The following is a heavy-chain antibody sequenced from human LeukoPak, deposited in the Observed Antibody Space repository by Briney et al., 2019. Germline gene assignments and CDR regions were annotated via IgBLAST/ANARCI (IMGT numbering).Heavy chain of an antibody. Sequence: APVKVSCKASGYTFTSYGISWVRQAPGQGLEGMGWISAYNGNKNYAQKLQGRVTMTTDTSTSTAYMELRSLRSDDTAVYYCARAYDFWSGPYYYYMDVWGKGTTVTVSS. CDR3: ARAYDFWSGPYYYYMDV. CDR1: GYTFTSYG. J-gene: IGHJ6*03. CDR2: ISAYNGNK. D-gene: IGHD3-3*01. V-gene: IGHV1-18*01.